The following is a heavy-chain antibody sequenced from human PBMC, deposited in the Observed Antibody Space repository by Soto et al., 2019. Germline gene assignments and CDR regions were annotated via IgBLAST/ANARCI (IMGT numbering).Heavy chain of an antibody. CDR2: TSHDGSNE. CDR3: ARDVYGLDV. CDR1: GFTFSGYA. Sequence: QVQLMESGGGVVQPGRSLRLSCTASGFTFSGYAMHWVRQAPGKGLEWVAVTSHDGSNEDYAESVQGRFTIFRDSFKNIAYLQMNSLRGDDTGVYFCARDVYGLDVWGQGTMVTVSS. V-gene: IGHV3-30-3*01. J-gene: IGHJ6*02.